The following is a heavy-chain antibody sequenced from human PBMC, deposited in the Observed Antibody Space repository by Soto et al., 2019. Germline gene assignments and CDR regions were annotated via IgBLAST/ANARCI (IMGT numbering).Heavy chain of an antibody. Sequence: QVQLVQSGAEMKKPGASVKVSCTASGYTFTGYYIHWVRQAPGQGLEWMGWISPNSGGTKFAQKFQSRVTMTRDTYNSTVYMEYSRLRSDDTAIYYCARDQTGYSSGWSSVAMDVWGQGTTVTVS. CDR3: ARDQTGYSSGWSSVAMDV. CDR2: ISPNSGGT. D-gene: IGHD6-19*01. CDR1: GYTFTGYY. J-gene: IGHJ6*02. V-gene: IGHV1-2*02.